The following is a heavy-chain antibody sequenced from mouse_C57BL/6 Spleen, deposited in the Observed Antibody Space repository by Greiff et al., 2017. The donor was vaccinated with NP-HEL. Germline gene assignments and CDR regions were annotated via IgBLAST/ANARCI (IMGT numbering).Heavy chain of an antibody. CDR3: ARAGIYYDYLMDY. V-gene: IGHV3-6*01. Sequence: EVKLQESGPGLVKPSQSLSLTCSVTGYSITSGYYWNWIRQFPGNKLEWMGYISYDGSNNYNPSLKNRISITRDTSKNQFFLKLNSVTTEDTATYYCARAGIYYDYLMDYWGQGTSVTVSS. CDR1: GYSITSGYY. J-gene: IGHJ4*01. CDR2: ISYDGSN. D-gene: IGHD2-4*01.